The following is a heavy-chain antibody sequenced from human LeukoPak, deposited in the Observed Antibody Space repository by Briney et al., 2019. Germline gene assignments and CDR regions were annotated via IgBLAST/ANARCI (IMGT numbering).Heavy chain of an antibody. CDR1: GGSISSFY. D-gene: IGHD2-2*01. J-gene: IGHJ4*02. CDR2: IYTSGST. Sequence: PSETLSLTCTVSGGSISSFYWSWIRQPAGKGLEWIGRIYTSGSTNYNPSLKSRVTMSVDTSKNQFSLKLSSVTAADTAVYYCARDLQDRYCSSTSCSNLDYWGQGTPVTVSS. V-gene: IGHV4-4*07. CDR3: ARDLQDRYCSSTSCSNLDY.